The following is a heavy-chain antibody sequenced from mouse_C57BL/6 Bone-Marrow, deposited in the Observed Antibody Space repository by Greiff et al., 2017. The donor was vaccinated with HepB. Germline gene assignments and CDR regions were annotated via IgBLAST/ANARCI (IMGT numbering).Heavy chain of an antibody. CDR3: ARSGLRERYFDV. CDR2: IYPGSGST. V-gene: IGHV1-55*01. D-gene: IGHD3-1*01. CDR1: GYTFTSYW. J-gene: IGHJ1*03. Sequence: VQLQQPGAELVKPGASVKMSCKASGYTFTSYWITWVKQRPGQGLEWIGDIYPGSGSTNYNEKFKSKATLTVDTSSSTAYMQLSSLTSEDSAVYYCARSGLRERYFDVWGTGTTVTVSS.